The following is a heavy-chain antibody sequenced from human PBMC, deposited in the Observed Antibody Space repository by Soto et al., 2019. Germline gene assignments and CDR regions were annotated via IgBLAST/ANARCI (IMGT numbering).Heavy chain of an antibody. CDR2: ISDSGNST. Sequence: PGGYLRLSCSASGFTFSSYAMSWVRQAPGKGLEWVSTISDSGNSTYSADSVKGRFTISRDNSKNTLYLQMNSLRAEDTAVYYCARDRFCDPLWRKAEFDYWGQGTLVTVSS. CDR3: ARDRFCDPLWRKAEFDY. D-gene: IGHD2-21*01. CDR1: GFTFSSYA. V-gene: IGHV3-23*01. J-gene: IGHJ4*02.